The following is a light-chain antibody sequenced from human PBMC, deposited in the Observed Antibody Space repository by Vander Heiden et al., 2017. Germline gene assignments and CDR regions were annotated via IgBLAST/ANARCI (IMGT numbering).Light chain of an antibody. J-gene: IGLJ1*01. V-gene: IGLV1-44*01. CDR2: DTN. CDR1: SSNIGSNT. CDR3: AAWDDTLNGLYV. Sequence: QSVLPQPPSASVTPGQRVTISCSGSSSNIGSNTVNWYQQLPGTAPKLLIYDTNLRPSGVPDRNSGSKSGTSASLAISGLQSEDEADYYCAAWDDTLNGLYVFGTGTKVAVI.